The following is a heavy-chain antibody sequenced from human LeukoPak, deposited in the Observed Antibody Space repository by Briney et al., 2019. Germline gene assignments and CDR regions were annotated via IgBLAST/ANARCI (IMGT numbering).Heavy chain of an antibody. CDR1: GFTFSSYW. V-gene: IGHV3-74*01. D-gene: IGHD2-21*02. J-gene: IGHJ6*04. CDR2: INSDGSST. CDR3: ARDRIRGVTDYYYYGMDV. Sequence: PGGSLRLSCAASGFTFSSYWMHWVRQAPGKGLVWVSRINSDGSSTSYADSVKGRFTISRDNAKNTLYLQMNSLRAEDTAVYYCARDRIRGVTDYYYYGMDVWGKGTTVTVSS.